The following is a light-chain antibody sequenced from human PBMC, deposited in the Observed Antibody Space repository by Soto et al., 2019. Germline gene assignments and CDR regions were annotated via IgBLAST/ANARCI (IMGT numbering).Light chain of an antibody. CDR2: AAS. CDR3: QQSYSTWT. CDR1: QSISSY. J-gene: IGKJ1*01. Sequence: DIQMTQSPSSLSAYVGDRVTITCRASQSISSYLNWYQQKPGKAPKLLIYAASSLQSGVPSRFSGSGSGTDFTLPISSLQPEDFATYYCQQSYSTWTFGQGTKVEIK. V-gene: IGKV1-39*01.